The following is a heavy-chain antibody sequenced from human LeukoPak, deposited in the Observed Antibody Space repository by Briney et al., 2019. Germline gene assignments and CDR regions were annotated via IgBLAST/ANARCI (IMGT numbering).Heavy chain of an antibody. Sequence: SETLSLTCAVYGGSFSGYYWSWIRQPPGKGLEWIGEINHSGSTNYNPSLKSRVTISVDTSKNQFSLKLSSVTAADTAVYYWARGADYIGYYYYGLDVWGQGTTVTASS. CDR1: GGSFSGYY. J-gene: IGHJ6*02. V-gene: IGHV4-34*01. CDR3: ARGADYIGYYYYGLDV. D-gene: IGHD4-11*01. CDR2: INHSGST.